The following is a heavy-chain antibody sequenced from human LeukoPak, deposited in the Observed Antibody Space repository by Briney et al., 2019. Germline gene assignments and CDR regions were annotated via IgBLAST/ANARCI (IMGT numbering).Heavy chain of an antibody. CDR3: ARDLPAMVSHFDY. Sequence: SETLSLTCTVSGGSISSSSYYWGWIRQPPGKGLEWIGSIYYSGSTYYNPSLKSRVTISVDTPKNQFSLKLSSVTAADTAVYYCARDLPAMVSHFDYWGQGTLVTVSS. CDR1: GGSISSSSYY. V-gene: IGHV4-39*07. CDR2: IYYSGST. J-gene: IGHJ4*02. D-gene: IGHD5-18*01.